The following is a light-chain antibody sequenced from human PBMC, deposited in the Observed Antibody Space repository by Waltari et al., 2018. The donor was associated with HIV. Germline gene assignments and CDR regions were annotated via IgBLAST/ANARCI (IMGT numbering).Light chain of an antibody. CDR1: SSNIGANI. J-gene: IGLJ1*01. V-gene: IGLV1-44*01. Sequence: SVLTQPPSASGTPGQRVTISCSGGSSNIGANIVNWSQLLPGRAPRLLIYATNQRPSGVPDRFSGSKSGTSASLAISGLQSEDEGDYYCATWDNGLNGRHVFGTGTQVTV. CDR3: ATWDNGLNGRHV. CDR2: ATN.